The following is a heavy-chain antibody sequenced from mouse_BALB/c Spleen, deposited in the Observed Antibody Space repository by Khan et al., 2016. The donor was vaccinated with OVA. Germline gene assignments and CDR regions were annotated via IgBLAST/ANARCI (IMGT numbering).Heavy chain of an antibody. CDR2: INPTSGYT. Sequence: VQLQESGAELAKPGASVKMSCKASGYTFTTYWMHWVKQRPGQGLEWTGYINPTSGYTDYNQKFKDKATLTADKSSSTAYMQLSSLTSDDSAVYYCARDRIDYWGQGTTLTVSS. CDR3: ARDRIDY. J-gene: IGHJ2*01. V-gene: IGHV1-7*01. CDR1: GYTFTTYW.